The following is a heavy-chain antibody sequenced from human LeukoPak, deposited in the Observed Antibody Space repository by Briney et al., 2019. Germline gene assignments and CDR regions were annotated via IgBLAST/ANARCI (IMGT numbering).Heavy chain of an antibody. V-gene: IGHV4-59*06. CDR1: DGSTTGYY. J-gene: IGHJ4*02. Sequence: ASETLSLTCSVSDGSTTGYYWSWIRQPPGKGLEWIGYIYYSGSTYYNPSLKSRVTISVDTSKNQFSLKLSSVTAADTAVYYCARDAGAWGLRTYYFDYWGQGTLVTVSS. D-gene: IGHD4-17*01. CDR3: ARDAGAWGLRTYYFDY. CDR2: IYYSGST.